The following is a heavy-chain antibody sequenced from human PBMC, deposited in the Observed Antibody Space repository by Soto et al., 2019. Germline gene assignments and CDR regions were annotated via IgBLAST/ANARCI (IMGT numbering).Heavy chain of an antibody. J-gene: IGHJ5*02. Sequence: QVQLVQSGAEVKKPGASVKVSCKASGYNFIDYDINWVRQATGQGLEWMGWMTPNSGDTGYAQKFQGRISLTRDTSTGTAYMVLTSLEADDAAVYYCARNPYSSGRFDPWGQGTLVTVSS. CDR1: GYNFIDYD. V-gene: IGHV1-8*01. CDR2: MTPNSGDT. CDR3: ARNPYSSGRFDP. D-gene: IGHD6-19*01.